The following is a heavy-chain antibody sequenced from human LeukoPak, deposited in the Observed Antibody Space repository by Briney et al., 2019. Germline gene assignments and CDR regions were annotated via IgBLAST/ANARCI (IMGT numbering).Heavy chain of an antibody. CDR2: IWYDGSIR. CDR3: ARASGSYDY. J-gene: IGHJ4*02. D-gene: IGHD1-26*01. CDR1: GFTFSTYG. Sequence: GGSLRLSCAASGFTFSTYGLHWVRQAPGKGLEWVAVIWYDGSIRYYADSVKRRFTISRDNSKNTLYLQMNSLRAEDTAVYYCARASGSYDYWGQGTLVTVSS. V-gene: IGHV3-33*01.